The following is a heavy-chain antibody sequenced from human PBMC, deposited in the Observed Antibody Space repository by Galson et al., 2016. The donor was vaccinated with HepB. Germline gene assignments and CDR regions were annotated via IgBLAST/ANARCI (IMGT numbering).Heavy chain of an antibody. Sequence: PALVKPTQTLTLTCSFSGFSLNSAGVCVTWLRQPPGKALEWLAFIGWNNDAFYTSSLRSRLTISRDTSKNQVVLTMTNMDTVDTGTYFCARVAHGYCTSTGFLGTWGRGTLVTGSS. J-gene: IGHJ4*02. CDR3: ARVAHGYCTSTGFLGT. CDR2: IGWNNDA. CDR1: GFSLNSAGVC. D-gene: IGHD6-25*01. V-gene: IGHV2-70*01.